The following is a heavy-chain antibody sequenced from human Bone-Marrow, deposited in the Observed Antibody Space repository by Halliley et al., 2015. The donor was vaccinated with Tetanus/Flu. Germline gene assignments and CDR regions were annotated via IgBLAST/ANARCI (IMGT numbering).Heavy chain of an antibody. J-gene: IGHJ4*02. V-gene: IGHV3-21*06. D-gene: IGHD3-22*01. Sequence: VPTNSPNWGQMYNADSLEGRFIISRDNANNSVYLQLNSLRAEDTAVYYCVRSIYDSSGYYLDYWGQGTLVTVSS. CDR2: NSPNWGQM. CDR3: VRSIYDSSGYYLDY.